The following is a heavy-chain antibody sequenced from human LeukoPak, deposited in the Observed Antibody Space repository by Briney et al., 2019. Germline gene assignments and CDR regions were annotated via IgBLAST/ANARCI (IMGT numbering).Heavy chain of an antibody. J-gene: IGHJ4*02. V-gene: IGHV3-23*01. CDR1: GFTFSSYS. CDR3: ARGRVFFDY. Sequence: GGSLRLSCAASGFTFSSYSMSWARQAPGKGLEWVSVISSSGGATYYADSVKGRFTISRDNSKNTLYLQMNSLRAEDTAVYYCARGRVFFDYWGQGTLVTVSS. CDR2: ISSSGGAT. D-gene: IGHD3-3*01.